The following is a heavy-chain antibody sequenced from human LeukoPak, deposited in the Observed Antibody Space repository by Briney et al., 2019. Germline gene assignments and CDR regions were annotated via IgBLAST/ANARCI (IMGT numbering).Heavy chain of an antibody. CDR2: INHSGST. D-gene: IGHD3-10*01. V-gene: IGHV4-34*01. CDR3: ARSDPYYGSGSYYFRTPFDY. Sequence: SETLSLTCAVYGGSFSGYYWSWIRQPPGKGLEWIGEINHSGSTNYNPSLTSRVTISVDTSKNQFSLKLSSVTAADTAVYYCARSDPYYGSGSYYFRTPFDYWGQGTLVTVSS. J-gene: IGHJ4*02. CDR1: GGSFSGYY.